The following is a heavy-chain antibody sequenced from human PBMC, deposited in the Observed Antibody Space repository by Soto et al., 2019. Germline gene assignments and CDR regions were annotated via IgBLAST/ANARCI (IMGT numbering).Heavy chain of an antibody. D-gene: IGHD2-21*02. J-gene: IGHJ4*02. Sequence: QVQLLESGPGLVKPSGTLSLTCDVSGGSITSTNWWPWVRQPPGKGLEWIGEIHHSGSTNYNPSLKGRVIISVDKSKNQFCLKLSSVTAADTAVYYCASQRYGDDDCYLFDYWGQGTLVTVSS. CDR2: IHHSGST. CDR3: ASQRYGDDDCYLFDY. V-gene: IGHV4-4*02. CDR1: GGSITSTNW.